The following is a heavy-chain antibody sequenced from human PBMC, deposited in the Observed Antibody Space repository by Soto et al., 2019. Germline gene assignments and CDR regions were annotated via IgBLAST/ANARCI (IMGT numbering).Heavy chain of an antibody. J-gene: IGHJ3*02. CDR2: IKSKTDGGTT. CDR3: TRDTYYDFRSGYGRAFDI. V-gene: IGHV3-15*01. Sequence: PGGSLRLSCAASGIPCSNAWRILVRQAPGKGLEWVGRIKSKTDGGTTDYAAPVKGRFTISRDDSKNTLYLQMNSLKTEDTAVYYCTRDTYYDFRSGYGRAFDIWGQGKSVTVSS. CDR1: GIPCSNAW. D-gene: IGHD3-3*01.